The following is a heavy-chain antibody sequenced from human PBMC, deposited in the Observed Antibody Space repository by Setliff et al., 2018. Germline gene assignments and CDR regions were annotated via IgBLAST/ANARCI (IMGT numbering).Heavy chain of an antibody. V-gene: IGHV2-5*02. CDR1: GFSLSTSGVG. CDR2: IYWDDDK. D-gene: IGHD3-10*01. J-gene: IGHJ4*02. CDR3: AHSAYYYGSGSYRAAELLDY. Sequence: SGPTLVNPTQTLTLTCTFSGFSLSTSGVGVGWIRQPPGKALEWLALIYWDDDKRYSPSLKSRLTITKDTSKIQVGLTMTNMDPVDTATYYCAHSAYYYGSGSYRAAELLDYWGQGTLVTVSS.